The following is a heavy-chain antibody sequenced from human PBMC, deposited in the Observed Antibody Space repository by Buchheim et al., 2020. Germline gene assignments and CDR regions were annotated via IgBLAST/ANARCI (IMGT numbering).Heavy chain of an antibody. J-gene: IGHJ4*02. CDR1: GFTFSSYS. D-gene: IGHD3-22*01. CDR2: ISSSSSTI. CDR3: ARTGLYYYDSSGYYNVFNY. Sequence: EVQLVESGGGLVQPGGSLRLSCAASGFTFSSYSMNWIRQAPGKGLEWVSYISSSSSTIYYADSVKVRFTISRDNAKNSLYLQMNSRRAEDTSVYYYARTGLYYYDSSGYYNVFNYWGQGTL. V-gene: IGHV3-48*01.